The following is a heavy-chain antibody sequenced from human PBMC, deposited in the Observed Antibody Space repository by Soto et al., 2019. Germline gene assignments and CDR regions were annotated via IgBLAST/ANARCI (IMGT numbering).Heavy chain of an antibody. J-gene: IGHJ4*02. CDR2: IYYSGST. CDR1: GGSISSSSYY. Sequence: PSETLSLTCTVSGGSISSSSYYWGWIRRPPGKGLEWIGSIYYSGSTYYNPSLKSRVTISVDTSKNQFSLKLSSVTAADTAVYYCARRRQLPTDFDYWGQGTLVTVSS. V-gene: IGHV4-39*01. D-gene: IGHD6-6*01. CDR3: ARRRQLPTDFDY.